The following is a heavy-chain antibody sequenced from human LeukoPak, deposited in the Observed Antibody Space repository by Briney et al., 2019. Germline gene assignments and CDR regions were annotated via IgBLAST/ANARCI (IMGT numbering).Heavy chain of an antibody. J-gene: IGHJ4*02. CDR2: IYYSGST. V-gene: IGHV4-59*08. D-gene: IGHD3-10*01. CDR3: ARTPNRRITMVRGVIFASDY. CDR1: GGSISSYY. Sequence: SETLSLTCTVSGGSISSYYWSWIRQPPGKGLEWIGYIYYSGSTNYNPSLKSRVTISVDTSKNQFSLKLSSVTAADTAVYYCARTPNRRITMVRGVIFASDYWGQGTLVTVSS.